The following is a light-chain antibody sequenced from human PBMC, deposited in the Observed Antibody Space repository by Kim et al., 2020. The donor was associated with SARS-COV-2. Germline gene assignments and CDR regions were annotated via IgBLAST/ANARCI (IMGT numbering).Light chain of an antibody. J-gene: IGLJ1*01. CDR3: ATWDDSLSTYV. Sequence: ELTQPPSASETPGQSVTISCSGSSSNIGSNAVNWYQQLPLTAPKLLIHTNNQRPSGVPDRFSGSKFGTSASLAISGLQSDDGADYYCATWDDSLSTYV. CDR1: SSNIGSNA. V-gene: IGLV1-44*01. CDR2: TNN.